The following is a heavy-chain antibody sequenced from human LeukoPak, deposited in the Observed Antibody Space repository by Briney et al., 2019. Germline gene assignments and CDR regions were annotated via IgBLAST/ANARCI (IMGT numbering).Heavy chain of an antibody. J-gene: IGHJ4*02. CDR3: ARDSYGWHDRWGY. CDR1: GFTFSSYG. CDR2: IGTTSSYT. Sequence: PGGSLRLSCAASGFTFSSYGINWVRQAPGKGLEWVSFIGTTSSYTYYADSVKGRFTISRDNAKNSVYLQMSSLRAEDTAVYYCARDSYGWHDRWGYWGQGTLVTVSS. D-gene: IGHD1-1*01. V-gene: IGHV3-21*01.